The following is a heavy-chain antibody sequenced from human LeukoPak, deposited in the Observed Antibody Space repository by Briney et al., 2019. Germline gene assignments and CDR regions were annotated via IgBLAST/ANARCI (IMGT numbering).Heavy chain of an antibody. J-gene: IGHJ6*02. CDR1: GGSISSYY. V-gene: IGHV4-59*12. Sequence: KPSETLSLTCTVSGGSISSYYWSWIRQPPGKGLEWIGYIYYSGSTNYNPSLKSRVTISVDTSKNQFSLKLSSVTAADTAVYYCARDMRGMDVWGQGTTVTVSS. CDR3: ARDMRGMDV. CDR2: IYYSGST. D-gene: IGHD2-2*01.